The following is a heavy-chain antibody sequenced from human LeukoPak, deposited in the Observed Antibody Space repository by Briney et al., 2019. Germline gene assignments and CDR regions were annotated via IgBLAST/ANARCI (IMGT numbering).Heavy chain of an antibody. CDR2: ISSSSTYI. Sequence: GGSLRLSCAASGFTFSSYSMNWVRQAPGKGLEWVSFISSSSTYIYYADSLKGRFTISRDNAKNTLYLQMNSLRAEDTAVYFCAKDYYYDRSGDPNWFDPWGQGTLVTVSS. CDR1: GFTFSSYS. CDR3: AKDYYYDRSGDPNWFDP. D-gene: IGHD3-22*01. V-gene: IGHV3-21*01. J-gene: IGHJ5*02.